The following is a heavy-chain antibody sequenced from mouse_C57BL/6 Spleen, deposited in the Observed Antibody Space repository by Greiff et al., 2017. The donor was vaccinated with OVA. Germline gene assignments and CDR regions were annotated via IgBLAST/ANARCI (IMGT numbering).Heavy chain of an antibody. CDR3: ARKGKRNSYAFDD. CDR2: ILPGGGST. J-gene: IGHJ3*01. V-gene: IGHV1-9*01. CDR1: GYTFTGYW. Sequence: QVQLQQSGAELMKPGASVKLSCKATGYTFTGYWIEWVKQRPGHGLEWIGEILPGGGSTNYNEKFKGKATFTADTSSNTAYMQLSSLTTEDSAIYYCARKGKRNSYAFDDWGQGTLVTVSA. D-gene: IGHD1-1*01.